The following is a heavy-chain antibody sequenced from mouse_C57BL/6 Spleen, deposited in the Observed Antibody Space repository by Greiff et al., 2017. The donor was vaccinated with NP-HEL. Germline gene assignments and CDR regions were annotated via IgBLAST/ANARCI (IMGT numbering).Heavy chain of an antibody. CDR1: GFTFSSYA. CDR3: ARDPDDSFRGFAY. D-gene: IGHD2-4*01. Sequence: EVMLVESGGGLVKPGGSLKLSCAASGFTFSSYAMSWVRQTPEKRLEWVATISDGGSYTYYPDNVKGRFTISRDNAKNNLYLQMSHLKSEDTAMYYCARDPDDSFRGFAYWGQGTLVTVSA. V-gene: IGHV5-4*01. CDR2: ISDGGSYT. J-gene: IGHJ3*01.